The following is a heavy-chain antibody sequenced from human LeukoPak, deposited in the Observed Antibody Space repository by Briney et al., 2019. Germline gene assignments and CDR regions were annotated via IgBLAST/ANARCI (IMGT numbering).Heavy chain of an antibody. CDR2: IYYSGST. V-gene: IGHV4-59*01. CDR3: ARVIHSLDTRGRYYYYGMDV. Sequence: SETLSLTCTVSGGSISSYHWSWIRQPPGKGLEWIGYIYYSGSTNYNPSLKSRVTISVDTSKNQFSLKLRSVTAADTAVYYCARVIHSLDTRGRYYYYGMDVWGQGTTVTVSS. CDR1: GGSISSYH. D-gene: IGHD2-15*01. J-gene: IGHJ6*02.